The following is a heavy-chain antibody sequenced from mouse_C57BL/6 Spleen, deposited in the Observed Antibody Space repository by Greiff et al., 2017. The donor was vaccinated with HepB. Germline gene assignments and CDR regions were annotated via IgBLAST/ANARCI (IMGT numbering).Heavy chain of an antibody. J-gene: IGHJ4*01. CDR1: GFTFSSYA. CDR2: ISDGGSYT. V-gene: IGHV5-4*01. Sequence: EVQLMESGGGLVKPGGSLKLSCAASGFTFSSYAMSWVRQTPEKRLEWVATISDGGSYTYYPDNVKGRFTISRDNAKNNLYLQMSHLKSEDTAMYYCARVNYYAMDYWGQGTSVTVSS. CDR3: ARVNYYAMDY.